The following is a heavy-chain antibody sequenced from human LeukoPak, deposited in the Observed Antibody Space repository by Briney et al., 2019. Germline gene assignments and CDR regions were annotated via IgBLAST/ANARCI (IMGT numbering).Heavy chain of an antibody. CDR2: ISGSGGST. CDR3: ARDVYDILTGYYFDY. V-gene: IGHV3-23*01. CDR1: GFTFSSYA. D-gene: IGHD3-9*01. J-gene: IGHJ4*02. Sequence: GGSLRLSCAASGFTFSSYAMSWVRQAPGKGLEWVSAISGSGGSTYYADSVKGRFTISRDNSKNTLYLQMNSLRAEDTAVYYCARDVYDILTGYYFDYWGQGTLVTVSS.